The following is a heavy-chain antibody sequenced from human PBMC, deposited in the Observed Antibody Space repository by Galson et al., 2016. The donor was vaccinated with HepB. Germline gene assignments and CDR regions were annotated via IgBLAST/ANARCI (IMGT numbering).Heavy chain of an antibody. D-gene: IGHD1-26*01. V-gene: IGHV1-69*13. J-gene: IGHJ6*02. CDR2: ITPIFGTT. CDR1: GGTFSSYA. Sequence: SVKVSCKASGGTFSSYAISWVRQAPGQGLEWMGGITPIFGTTNYAQRFQGRITITADESTSTAYMELSSLRSEDTAVYYCARDSAVGATEFYFGMDVWSQGTTVTVSS. CDR3: ARDSAVGATEFYFGMDV.